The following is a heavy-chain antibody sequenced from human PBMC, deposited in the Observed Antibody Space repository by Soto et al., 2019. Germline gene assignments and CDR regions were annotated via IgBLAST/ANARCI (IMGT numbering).Heavy chain of an antibody. D-gene: IGHD7-27*01. CDR2: INHSGST. CDR3: ARGWGRIFDY. Sequence: QVQLQQWGAGLLKPSETLSLTCAVYGGSFSDYYWSWIRQPPGKGLEWSGEINHSGSTNYNPSLKSRVTISVDTSKNQFSLKLSSVTAADTAVYYCARGWGRIFDYWGQGALVTVSS. CDR1: GGSFSDYY. J-gene: IGHJ4*02. V-gene: IGHV4-34*01.